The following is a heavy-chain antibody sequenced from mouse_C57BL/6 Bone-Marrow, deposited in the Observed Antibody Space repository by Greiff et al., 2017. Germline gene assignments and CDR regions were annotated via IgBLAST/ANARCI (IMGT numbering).Heavy chain of an antibody. D-gene: IGHD3-2*01. CDR3: TKFASVDRYFDY. CDR2: IYPGNSDT. CDR1: GYTFTSYW. J-gene: IGHJ2*01. Sequence: VQLKQSGTVLARPGASVKMSCKTSGYTFTSYWMHWVKQRPGQGLEWIGDIYPGNSDTTYNKKFKGKAKLTAATSASTAYMELRSLTNEYSAVYFGTKFASVDRYFDYWGQGTTLTVSS. V-gene: IGHV1-5*01.